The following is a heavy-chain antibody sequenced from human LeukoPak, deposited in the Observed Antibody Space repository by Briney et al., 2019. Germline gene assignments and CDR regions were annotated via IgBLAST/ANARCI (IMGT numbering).Heavy chain of an antibody. CDR2: ISYSGST. CDR3: ARDGRAGSLFAY. J-gene: IGHJ4*02. V-gene: IGHV4-59*01. CDR1: GGSISGYY. D-gene: IGHD6-19*01. Sequence: KPSETLSLTCTVSGGSISGYYWSWIRQPPGKGLEWVGYISYSGSTNYNPSLNSRVTISVDTSKNQFSLKLSSVTAADTAIYYCARDGRAGSLFAYWGQGTLVTVSS.